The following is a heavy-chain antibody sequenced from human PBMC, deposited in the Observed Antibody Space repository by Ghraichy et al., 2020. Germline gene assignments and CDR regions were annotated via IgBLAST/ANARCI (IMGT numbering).Heavy chain of an antibody. CDR3: ARDRDSSSWYFPYYYYCCLAV. Sequence: IWYDGSNKYYADSVKGRFTISIDNSKNTLYLQMNSLRAVDTAVYYCARDRDSSSWYFPYYYYCCLAVWGKGTTVTVS. D-gene: IGHD6-13*01. J-gene: IGHJ6*03. CDR2: IWYDGSNK. V-gene: IGHV3-33*01.